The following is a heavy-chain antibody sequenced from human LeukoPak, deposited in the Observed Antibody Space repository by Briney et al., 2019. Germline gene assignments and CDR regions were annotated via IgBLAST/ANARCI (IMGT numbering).Heavy chain of an antibody. D-gene: IGHD2-2*01. J-gene: IGHJ6*02. CDR1: GFTFTTYA. V-gene: IGHV1-3*01. CDR2: INVGNGNT. Sequence: GGSLRLSCAVSGFTFTTYAMHWVRQAPGQRLEWMGWINVGNGNTKYSQKFQGRVTITRDTSASTAYMELSSLRSEDTAVYYCARYGDIVVVPTAKGMDVWGQGTTVTVSS. CDR3: ARYGDIVVVPTAKGMDV.